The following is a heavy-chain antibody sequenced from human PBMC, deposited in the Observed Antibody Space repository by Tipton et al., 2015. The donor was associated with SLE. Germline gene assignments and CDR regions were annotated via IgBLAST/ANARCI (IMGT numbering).Heavy chain of an antibody. D-gene: IGHD3-3*01. CDR3: AREGTIFGVLDY. J-gene: IGHJ4*02. V-gene: IGHV4-59*01. CDR1: DGSISDYY. Sequence: TLSLTCSVSDGSISDYYWTWIRQPPGKGLEWIGYIYYSGSTNYNPSLKSRVTISVDTSKNQFSLKLSSVTAADTAVYYCAREGTIFGVLDYWGQGTLVTVSS. CDR2: IYYSGST.